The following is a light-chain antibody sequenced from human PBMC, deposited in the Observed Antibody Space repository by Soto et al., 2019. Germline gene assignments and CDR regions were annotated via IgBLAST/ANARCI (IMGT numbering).Light chain of an antibody. CDR2: DAS. CDR3: QHYNSYSEA. CDR1: QRISSW. J-gene: IGKJ1*01. Sequence: DIQMTQSPSTLSASVGDRVTITCRASQRISSWLAWYQQKPGKAPKLLIYDASRLESGVPSRFSGSGSGTEFTLTISSLQPDDFATYYCQHYNSYSEAFGQGTKVELK. V-gene: IGKV1-5*01.